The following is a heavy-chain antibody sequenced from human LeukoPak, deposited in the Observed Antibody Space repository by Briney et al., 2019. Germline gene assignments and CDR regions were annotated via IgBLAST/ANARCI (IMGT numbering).Heavy chain of an antibody. V-gene: IGHV1-69*13. CDR2: IIPIFGTA. CDR3: ARDKADVWSGYFDY. D-gene: IGHD3-3*01. J-gene: IGHJ4*02. Sequence: SVKVSCEASGGTFSSYAISWVRQAPGQGLEWMGGIIPIFGTANYAQKFQGRVTLTADESTSTAYMELSRVRSEDTGVYNCARDKADVWSGYFDYWGQGTVVTVSS. CDR1: GGTFSSYA.